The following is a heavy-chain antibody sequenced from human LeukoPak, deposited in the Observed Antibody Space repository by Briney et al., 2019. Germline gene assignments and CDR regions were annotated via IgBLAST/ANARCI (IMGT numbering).Heavy chain of an antibody. CDR3: ARVCGYPKLYYFDY. CDR1: GGSISSSSYY. CDR2: IYYSGST. D-gene: IGHD3-22*01. Sequence: PSETLSLTCTVSGGSISSSSYYWGWIRQPPGKGLEWIGSIYYSGSTYYNPSLKSRVTISVDKSKNQFSLKLSSVTAADTAVYYCARVCGYPKLYYFDYWGQEPWSPSPQ. J-gene: IGHJ4*01. V-gene: IGHV4-39*07.